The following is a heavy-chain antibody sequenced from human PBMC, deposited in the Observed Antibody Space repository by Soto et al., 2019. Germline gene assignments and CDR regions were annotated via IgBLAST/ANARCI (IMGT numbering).Heavy chain of an antibody. CDR1: GFTFSDYY. CDR2: ISSSSSYT. V-gene: IGHV3-11*06. Sequence: QVQLVESGGGLVKPGGSLRLSCAASGFTFSDYYMSWIRQAPGKGLEWVSYISSSSSYTNYADSVKGRFTISRDNAKNSLYLQMNSLRAEDTAVYYCARDRSVSYYEPNYYFDYWGQGTLVTVSS. J-gene: IGHJ4*02. D-gene: IGHD1-26*01. CDR3: ARDRSVSYYEPNYYFDY.